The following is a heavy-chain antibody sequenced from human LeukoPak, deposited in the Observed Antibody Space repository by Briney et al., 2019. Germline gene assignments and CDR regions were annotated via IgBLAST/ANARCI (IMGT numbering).Heavy chain of an antibody. CDR2: IKQDGSEK. D-gene: IGHD6-13*01. CDR3: ARIGYRSSSFDY. Sequence: GGSLRLSCAASGFTFSNYWMSWVRQAPGKGLEWVANIKQDGSEKDYVDFLKGRFTISRDNAKNSVYLQVNSLRAEDTAVYHCARIGYRSSSFDYWGQGTLVTVSS. V-gene: IGHV3-7*01. CDR1: GFTFSNYW. J-gene: IGHJ4*02.